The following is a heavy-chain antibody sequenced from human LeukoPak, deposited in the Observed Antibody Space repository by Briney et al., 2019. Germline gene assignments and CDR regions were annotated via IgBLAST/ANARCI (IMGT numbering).Heavy chain of an antibody. CDR2: MNPNSGNT. J-gene: IGHJ3*02. CDR3: ARNDYGGHDAFDI. CDR1: GYTFTSYD. Sequence: ASVKVSCKASGYTFTSYDINWVRQAAGQGLEWVGWMNPNSGNTGYPQKFQGRVTMTRSTSINTAYMELSSLRSEDTAVYYCARNDYGGHDAFDIWGQGTVVIVSS. D-gene: IGHD4-17*01. V-gene: IGHV1-8*01.